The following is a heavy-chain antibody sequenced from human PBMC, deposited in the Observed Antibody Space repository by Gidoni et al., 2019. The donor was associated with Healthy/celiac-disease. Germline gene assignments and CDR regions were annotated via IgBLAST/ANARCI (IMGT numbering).Heavy chain of an antibody. CDR3: ARHEGGWDDYFDY. CDR1: GGSISSSRYY. V-gene: IGHV4-39*01. Sequence: QLQLQESGPGLVKPSETLSLTCTVSGGSISSSRYYWGWIRQPPGKGLEWIGSIYYSGSTYYNPSLKSRVTISVDTSKTQFSLKLSSVTAADTAVYYCARHEGGWDDYFDYWGQGTLVTVSS. CDR2: IYYSGST. J-gene: IGHJ4*02. D-gene: IGHD6-19*01.